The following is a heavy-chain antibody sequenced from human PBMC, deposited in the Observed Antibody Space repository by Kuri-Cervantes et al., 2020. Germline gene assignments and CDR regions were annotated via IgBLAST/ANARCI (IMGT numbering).Heavy chain of an antibody. CDR2: IYYSGST. CDR1: GGSISSSSYY. CDR3: ARGPYGDYPLDY. Sequence: SETLSLTCTVSGGSISSSSYYWGWIRQPPGKGLEWIGSIYYSGSTYYNPSLKSRVTISVDTSKSQFSLKLSSVTAADTAVYYCARGPYGDYPLDYWGQGTLVTVSS. V-gene: IGHV4-39*07. D-gene: IGHD4-17*01. J-gene: IGHJ4*02.